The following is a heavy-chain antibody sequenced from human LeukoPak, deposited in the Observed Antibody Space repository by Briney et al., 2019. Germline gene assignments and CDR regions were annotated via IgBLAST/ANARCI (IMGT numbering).Heavy chain of an antibody. D-gene: IGHD1-26*01. CDR1: GYTFTNYG. J-gene: IGHJ6*03. V-gene: IGHV1-18*01. CDR3: GGAPGDYHYYYYMDV. CDR2: ISAYNSNT. Sequence: ASVKVSCKASGYTFTNYGISWVRQAPGQGLEWMGWISAYNSNTNYAQKLQGRVTMTTDTSTSTAYMELRSLRSDDTAVYYCGGAPGDYHYYYYMDVWGKGTTVTISS.